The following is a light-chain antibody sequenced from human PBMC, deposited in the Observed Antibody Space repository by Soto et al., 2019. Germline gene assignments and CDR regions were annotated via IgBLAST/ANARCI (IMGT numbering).Light chain of an antibody. V-gene: IGKV1-39*01. CDR2: AAS. J-gene: IGKJ1*01. CDR3: QQTYSTPRT. CDR1: QSISSY. Sequence: MQLPQSPSSLSAAVVCRIPIDHRASQSISSYLNWYQQKPGKAPKLLIYAASSLQSGVPSRFSGSGSGTDFTLTISSLQPEDFATYYCQQTYSTPRTFGEGTKVDIK.